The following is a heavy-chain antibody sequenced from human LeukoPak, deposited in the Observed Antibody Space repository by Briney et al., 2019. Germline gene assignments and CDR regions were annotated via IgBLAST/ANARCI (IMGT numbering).Heavy chain of an antibody. CDR3: AKDHSGATVVTPFDY. CDR1: GFTFSSYA. D-gene: IGHD4-23*01. V-gene: IGHV3-23*01. CDR2: ISGSGGST. Sequence: QPGGSLRLSCAASGFTFSSYAMSWVRQAPGKGLEWVSAISGSGGSTYYADSEKGRFTISRDNSKNTLYLQMNSLRAEDTAVYYCAKDHSGATVVTPFDYWGQGTLVTVSS. J-gene: IGHJ4*02.